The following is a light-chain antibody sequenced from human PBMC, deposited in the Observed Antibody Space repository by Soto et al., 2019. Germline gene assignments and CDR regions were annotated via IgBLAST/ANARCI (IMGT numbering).Light chain of an antibody. CDR3: QQGYSRPRT. Sequence: DIQLTQSPSSLSASVGDRVTITCRASQSISTSLNWYQQKPGKAPNLLIFTSSNLESGVPSRFSGSGSGTDFTLTISSLQPEDFATYFCQQGYSRPRTFGQGIKVEIK. V-gene: IGKV1-39*01. CDR2: TSS. J-gene: IGKJ1*01. CDR1: QSISTS.